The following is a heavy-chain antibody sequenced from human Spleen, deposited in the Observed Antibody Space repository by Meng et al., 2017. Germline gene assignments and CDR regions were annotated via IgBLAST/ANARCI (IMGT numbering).Heavy chain of an antibody. Sequence: VPVQDSGPGLVRPSETLSLTCSVSGASVSSGSNYWTWIRQPPGKGLEWIGYVYYNGHTSYKPSLKSRVTISMDTSKRQFSLKLTSVTAADAAVYYCARGGGGGYTYGLAYWGQGILVTASS. V-gene: IGHV4-61*01. CDR1: GASVSSGSNY. CDR3: ARGGGGGYTYGLAY. J-gene: IGHJ4*02. CDR2: VYYNGHT. D-gene: IGHD5-18*01.